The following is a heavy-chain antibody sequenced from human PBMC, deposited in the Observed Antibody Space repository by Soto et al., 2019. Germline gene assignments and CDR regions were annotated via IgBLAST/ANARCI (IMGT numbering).Heavy chain of an antibody. V-gene: IGHV3-23*01. CDR1: GFTFSSYA. CDR2: ISGSGGST. D-gene: IGHD3-22*01. Sequence: GGSLRLSCAASGFTFSSYAMSWVRQAPGKGLEWVSAISGSGGSTYYADSVKGRFTISRDNSKNTLYLQMNSLRAEDTAVYYCAKYPRWYYYDSRWETNAFDIWGQGTMVIVSS. J-gene: IGHJ3*02. CDR3: AKYPRWYYYDSRWETNAFDI.